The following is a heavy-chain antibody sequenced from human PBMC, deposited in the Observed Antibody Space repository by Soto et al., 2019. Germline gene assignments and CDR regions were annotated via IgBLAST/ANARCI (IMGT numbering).Heavy chain of an antibody. Sequence: QVQLQESGPGLVKPSQTLSPACTVSDGSVSRGGYYWSWLRQSPGKGLEWIGNIYYTGRTSYNPSLKSRVTISLETSKRQFSLRLASVSAADTALYYCAREGSYHYFDYWGQGALVTVSS. CDR2: IYYTGRT. D-gene: IGHD1-26*01. CDR1: DGSVSRGGYY. CDR3: AREGSYHYFDY. J-gene: IGHJ4*02. V-gene: IGHV4-31*03.